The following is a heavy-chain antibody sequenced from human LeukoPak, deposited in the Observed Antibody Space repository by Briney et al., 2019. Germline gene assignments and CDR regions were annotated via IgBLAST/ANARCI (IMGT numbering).Heavy chain of an antibody. CDR1: GFTFSSYN. CDR2: ITSGSSHI. CDR3: AKGEYHQDGIGENRFDN. Sequence: GGSLRLSCAASGFTFSSYNMNWVRQTPGQGLEWVSSITSGSSHIYYADSVKGRFTTSRDNAKNSVFLQMSSLRPEDTAVYYCAKGEYHQDGIGENRFDNWGQGALVTVSS. V-gene: IGHV3-21*06. D-gene: IGHD5-24*01. J-gene: IGHJ4*02.